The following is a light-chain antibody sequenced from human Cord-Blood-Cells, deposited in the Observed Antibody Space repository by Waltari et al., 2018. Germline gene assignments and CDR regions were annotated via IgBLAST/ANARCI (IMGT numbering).Light chain of an antibody. CDR2: AAC. J-gene: IGKJ3*01. V-gene: IGKV1-39*01. CDR1: QSISSY. Sequence: DIQMTQSPSSLPASVGDRVTITCRASQSISSYLNWYQQKPGKAPKLLIYAACSLQSGVPSRFSGSGSGTDVTLTISSLQPEDFATYFCQQSYSTPFTFGPGTKVDI. CDR3: QQSYSTPFT.